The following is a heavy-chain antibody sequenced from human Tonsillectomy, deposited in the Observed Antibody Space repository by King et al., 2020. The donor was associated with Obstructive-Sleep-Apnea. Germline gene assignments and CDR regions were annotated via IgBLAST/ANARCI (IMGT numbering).Heavy chain of an antibody. CDR1: GGSISSSSYY. V-gene: IGHV4-39*07. Sequence: QLQESGPGLVKPSETLSLTCTVSGGSISSSSYYWGWIRQPPGKGLEWIGSIYYSGSTYYNPSLKSRVTISVDTSKNQFSLKLSSVTAADTAVYSCARDLTIVVVPAAMRGDYYYYGMDVWGQGTTVTVSS. CDR3: ARDLTIVVVPAAMRGDYYYYGMDV. D-gene: IGHD2-2*01. J-gene: IGHJ6*02. CDR2: IYYSGST.